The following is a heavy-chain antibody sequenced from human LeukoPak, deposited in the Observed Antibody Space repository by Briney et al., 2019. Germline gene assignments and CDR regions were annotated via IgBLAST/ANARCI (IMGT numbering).Heavy chain of an antibody. V-gene: IGHV4-4*07. Sequence: SETLSLTCTVSGGSISSYYWSWVRQPAGKGLEWIGRIYSSGDTNYNPSLKSRVSMSVDTSRNQFSLKLNSVTAADTAVYYCARESVGYCSGGSCPYYSDYWGQGTLVTVSS. D-gene: IGHD2-15*01. J-gene: IGHJ4*02. CDR3: ARESVGYCSGGSCPYYSDY. CDR1: GGSISSYY. CDR2: IYSSGDT.